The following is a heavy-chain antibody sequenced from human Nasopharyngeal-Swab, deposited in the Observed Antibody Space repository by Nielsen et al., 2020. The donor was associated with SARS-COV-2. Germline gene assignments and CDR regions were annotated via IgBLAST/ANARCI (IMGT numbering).Heavy chain of an antibody. Sequence: SETLSLTCAVSGGSISSSNWWSCVRQPPGTGLEWIGENYHSGSTNYNPSLKGQVTISVDTFKNQFSLKLSSVTGADKAVYYCARATLENSSSCVVYYFFYMDVWGKGTTVTVSS. CDR3: ARATLENSSSCVVYYFFYMDV. CDR1: GGSISSSNW. J-gene: IGHJ6*03. V-gene: IGHV4-4*02. CDR2: NYHSGST. D-gene: IGHD6-13*01.